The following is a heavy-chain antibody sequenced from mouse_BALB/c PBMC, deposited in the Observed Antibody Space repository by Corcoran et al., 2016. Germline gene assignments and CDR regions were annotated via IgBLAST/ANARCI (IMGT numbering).Heavy chain of an antibody. J-gene: IGHJ4*01. Sequence: QIQLVQSGPELKKPGETVKSSCKASGYTFTNYGMNWVKQAPGKGLKWMGWINTYTGEPTYADDFKGRFAFSLETSASTAYLQINNLKNEDMATYFCARGTTRGAMDYWGQGTSVTVSS. CDR2: INTYTGEP. V-gene: IGHV9-1*02. CDR1: GYTFTNYG. CDR3: ARGTTRGAMDY. D-gene: IGHD3-3*01.